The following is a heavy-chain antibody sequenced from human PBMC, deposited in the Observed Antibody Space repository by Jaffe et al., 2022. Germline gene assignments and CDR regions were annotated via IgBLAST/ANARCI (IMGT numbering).Heavy chain of an antibody. CDR2: ISSSGGST. J-gene: IGHJ4*02. V-gene: IGHV3-23*01. CDR3: AKEPYDSGTYYNNFDY. Sequence: EVQLLESGGGLVQPGGSLRLSCAASGFTFTSYAMDWVRQAPGKGLEWVSVISSSGGSTYYADSVKGRFTISRDNSKNTLYLQMNSLRAEDTAVYYCAKEPYDSGTYYNNFDYWGQGTLVTVSS. D-gene: IGHD3-10*01. CDR1: GFTFTSYA.